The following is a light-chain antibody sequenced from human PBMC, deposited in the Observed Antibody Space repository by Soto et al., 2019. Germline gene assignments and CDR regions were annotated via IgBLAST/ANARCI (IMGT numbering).Light chain of an antibody. CDR3: SSYTSSSTLDVV. CDR2: DVS. V-gene: IGLV2-14*01. Sequence: QSARTQPAPVVGSPGQSITIFCPGNNRDVGGYNYVSWYQQHPGKAPKLMIYDVSNRPSGVSNRFSGSKSGNTASLTISGLQAEDEADYYCSSYTSSSTLDVVFGGGTKLTVL. CDR1: NRDVGGYNY. J-gene: IGLJ2*01.